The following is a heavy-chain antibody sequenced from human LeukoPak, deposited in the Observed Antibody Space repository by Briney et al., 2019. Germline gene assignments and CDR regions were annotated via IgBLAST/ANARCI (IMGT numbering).Heavy chain of an antibody. Sequence: ASVKVSCKVSGYTLTELSMHWVRQAPGKGLEWMGGFDPEDGETIYAQKFQGRVTMTEDTSTDTAYMELSSLRSEDTAVYYCATSVLPSDAFDIWGQGTMVTVSS. D-gene: IGHD2-8*02. CDR2: FDPEDGET. V-gene: IGHV1-24*01. J-gene: IGHJ3*02. CDR1: GYTLTELS. CDR3: ATSVLPSDAFDI.